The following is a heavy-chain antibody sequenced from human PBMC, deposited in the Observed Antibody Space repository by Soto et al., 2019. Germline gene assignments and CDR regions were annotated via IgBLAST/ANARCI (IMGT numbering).Heavy chain of an antibody. J-gene: IGHJ4*02. CDR2: ISGSGDRT. D-gene: IGHD3-22*01. V-gene: IGHV3-23*01. CDR1: GITISNYP. Sequence: EVQLLESGGGLVQPGGSLRLSCAASGITISNYPMSWVRQAPGKGLDWVSGISGSGDRTYYADSAKCRFTISKDISRNSLSLQLDSLGVEDTSVYFCVKDDGGYPSTAPHWGQRTLVTVSS. CDR3: VKDDGGYPSTAPH.